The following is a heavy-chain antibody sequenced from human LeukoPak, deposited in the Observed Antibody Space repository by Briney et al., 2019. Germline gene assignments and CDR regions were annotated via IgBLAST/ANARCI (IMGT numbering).Heavy chain of an antibody. D-gene: IGHD5-12*01. CDR1: GFTFSSYS. Sequence: GGSLRLSCAASGFTFSSYSMNWVRQAPGKGLEWVSSISSSSYIYYADSVKGRFTISRDNAKNSLYLQMNSLRAEDTAVYYCARDPRYSGYDYFDYWGQGTLVTVSS. CDR2: ISSSSYI. V-gene: IGHV3-21*01. J-gene: IGHJ4*02. CDR3: ARDPRYSGYDYFDY.